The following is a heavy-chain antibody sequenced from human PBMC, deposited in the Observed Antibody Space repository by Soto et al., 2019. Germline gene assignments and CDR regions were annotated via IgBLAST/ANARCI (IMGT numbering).Heavy chain of an antibody. V-gene: IGHV2-5*01. Sequence: QGTLKESGPTLVKPTQTLTLTCSFYVFSLSTSGAGVGSLRQPPGKALEWLAHIYWSGDENYRPSLKSRLSITKDTSKNQVVLTMTNMDPVDTATYCCARGLAARPVFALDIWGQGTMVTVSS. CDR3: ARGLAARPVFALDI. CDR1: VFSLSTSGAG. CDR2: IYWSGDE. J-gene: IGHJ3*02. D-gene: IGHD6-6*01.